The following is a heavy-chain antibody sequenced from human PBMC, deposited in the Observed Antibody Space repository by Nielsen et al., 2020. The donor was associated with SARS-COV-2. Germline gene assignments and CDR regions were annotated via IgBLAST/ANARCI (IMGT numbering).Heavy chain of an antibody. CDR2: IYTSGST. CDR3: ARVVNVYSSSTPVYYYYYYGMDV. CDR1: GGSISSGGYY. D-gene: IGHD6-6*01. J-gene: IGHJ6*02. Sequence: SETLSLTCTVSGGSISSGGYYWSWIRQPAGKGLEWIGRIYTSGSTNYNPSLKSRVTISVDTSKNQFSLKLSSVTAADTAVYYCARVVNVYSSSTPVYYYYYYGMDVWGQGTTVTVSS. V-gene: IGHV4-61*02.